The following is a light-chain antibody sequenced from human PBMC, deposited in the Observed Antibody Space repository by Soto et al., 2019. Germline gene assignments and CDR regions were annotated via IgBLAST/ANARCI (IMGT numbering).Light chain of an antibody. CDR2: AAS. CDR1: QSISRY. J-gene: IGKJ1*01. CDR3: QQSFNRPWT. Sequence: DIHMTQSPSSLSASVRDRVSITCRASQSISRYLHWYQQKPGEAPKVLIYAASSLQSGVPSRFSGSGSGTDFTLTISSLQPEDFATYYCQQSFNRPWTFGQGTKVDIK. V-gene: IGKV1-39*01.